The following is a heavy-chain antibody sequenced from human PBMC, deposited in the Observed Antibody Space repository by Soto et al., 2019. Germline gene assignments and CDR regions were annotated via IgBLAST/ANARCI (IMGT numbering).Heavy chain of an antibody. CDR2: IYTSGTT. CDR3: ARDRGKIWPLEY. D-gene: IGHD2-15*01. V-gene: IGHV4-4*07. J-gene: IGHJ4*02. CDR1: GGSISSHY. Sequence: LSXTCTVSGGSISSHYWTWIRQPAGKGLEWIGRIYTSGTTNYNPSLTSRVTMSVDTSKNKFSLNLTSVTAADTAVYYCARDRGKIWPLEYLGQGTLVNVSS.